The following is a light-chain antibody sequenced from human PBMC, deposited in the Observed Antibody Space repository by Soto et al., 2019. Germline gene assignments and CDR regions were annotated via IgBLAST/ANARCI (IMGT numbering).Light chain of an antibody. CDR1: QSISSW. CDR2: DAS. V-gene: IGKV1-5*01. J-gene: IGKJ5*01. Sequence: GDRVTITCRASQSISSWLAWYQQKPGKAPKLLIYDASSLESGVPSRFSGSGSGTEFTLTISSLQPDDFATYYCQQYHNWPPITFGQGTRLETK. CDR3: QQYHNWPPIT.